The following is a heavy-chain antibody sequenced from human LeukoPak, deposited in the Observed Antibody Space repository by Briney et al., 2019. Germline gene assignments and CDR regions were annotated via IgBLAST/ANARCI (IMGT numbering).Heavy chain of an antibody. CDR3: ARGSEFDH. CDR1: GFTFSSYG. CDR2: IWYDGSNK. J-gene: IGHJ4*02. Sequence: GGSLRLSCAASGFTFSSYGMHWVRQAPGKGLEWVAVIWYDGSNKYYADSVKGRSTISRDNSKNTLYLQMNSLRAEDTAVHYCARGSEFDHWGQGTLVTVSS. V-gene: IGHV3-33*01. D-gene: IGHD6-19*01.